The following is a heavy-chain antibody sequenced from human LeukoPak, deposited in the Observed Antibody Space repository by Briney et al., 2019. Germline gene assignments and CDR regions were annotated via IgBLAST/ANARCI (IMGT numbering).Heavy chain of an antibody. Sequence: GGSLRLSCAASGFAISNFWMHWVRQAPGKGLVWVARIRYDGGVTMYADSVRGRFIISRDNAKNTLYLQMDSLRVEDTAVYYCVRDDYLSYWGQGALVTVSS. CDR2: IRYDGGVT. J-gene: IGHJ4*02. V-gene: IGHV3-74*03. CDR3: VRDDYLSY. D-gene: IGHD4-11*01. CDR1: GFAISNFW.